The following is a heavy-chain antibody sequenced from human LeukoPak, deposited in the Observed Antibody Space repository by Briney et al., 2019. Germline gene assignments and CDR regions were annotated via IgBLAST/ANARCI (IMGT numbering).Heavy chain of an antibody. CDR3: ARVCCAGAFDI. CDR1: GGSISSHY. V-gene: IGHV4-59*11. J-gene: IGHJ3*02. Sequence: SETLSLTCTVSGGSISSHYWSWIRQPPGKGLEWIGYSYYSGSTNYNPSLKSRVTISVDTSKNQFSLKRSSVTAADTAVYYCARVCCAGAFDIWGQGTMVTVSS. CDR2: SYYSGST.